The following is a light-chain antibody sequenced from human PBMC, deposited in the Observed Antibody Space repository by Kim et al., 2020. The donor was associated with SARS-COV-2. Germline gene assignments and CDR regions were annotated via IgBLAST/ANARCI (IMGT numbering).Light chain of an antibody. Sequence: PAAISCRFRKSLVYGDGNTYLNWFHQRPGQSPRRLIYKVSNRDSGVPDRFSGSGSGTDFTLQISRVEAEDVGVYYCMQGTHWPFTFGPGTKVDIK. CDR1: KSLVYGDGNTY. CDR3: MQGTHWPFT. V-gene: IGKV2-30*01. J-gene: IGKJ3*01. CDR2: KVS.